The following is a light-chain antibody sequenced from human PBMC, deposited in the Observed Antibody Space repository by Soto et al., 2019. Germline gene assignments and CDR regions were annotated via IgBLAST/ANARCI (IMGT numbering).Light chain of an antibody. CDR1: SSDVGGYNY. V-gene: IGLV2-14*01. CDR2: EVN. Sequence: QSALTQPAPVSGSPGQSITISCTGTSSDVGGYNYVSWYQQHPGKAPKLMIYEVNNRPSGVSNRFSGSKSGNTASLTISGLQAEDEADYYCSSYTTSSTYVFGTGTKLTVL. J-gene: IGLJ1*01. CDR3: SSYTTSSTYV.